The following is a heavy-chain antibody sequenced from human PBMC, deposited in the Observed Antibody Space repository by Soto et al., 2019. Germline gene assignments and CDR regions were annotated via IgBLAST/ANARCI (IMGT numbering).Heavy chain of an antibody. Sequence: PSETLSLTCAVSGYSISSGYYWGWIRQPPGKGLEWIGSIYHSGSTYYNPSLKSRVTISVDTSKNQFSLKLSSVTAADTAVYYCASGSSSSGRGDYWGQGTLVTVSS. D-gene: IGHD6-6*01. CDR2: IYHSGST. CDR1: GYSISSGYY. V-gene: IGHV4-38-2*01. CDR3: ASGSSSSGRGDY. J-gene: IGHJ4*02.